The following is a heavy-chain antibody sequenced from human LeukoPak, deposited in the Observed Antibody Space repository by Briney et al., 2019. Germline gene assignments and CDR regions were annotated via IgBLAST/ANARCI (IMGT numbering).Heavy chain of an antibody. CDR3: AREEVVGGGWFDP. D-gene: IGHD2-15*01. CDR1: GYTFTSNY. Sequence: ASVKVSCKAFGYTFTSNYMHWVRQAPGQGLEWMGIINPSGGSTSHAQKFQGRVTMTRDMSTSTVYMELSSLRSEDTAVYYCAREEVVGGGWFDPWGQGTLVTVSS. J-gene: IGHJ5*02. V-gene: IGHV1-46*01. CDR2: INPSGGST.